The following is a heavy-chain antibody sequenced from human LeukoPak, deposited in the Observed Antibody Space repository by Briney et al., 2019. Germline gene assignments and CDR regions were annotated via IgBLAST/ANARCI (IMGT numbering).Heavy chain of an antibody. D-gene: IGHD6-13*01. CDR1: GFTFSSYA. V-gene: IGHV3-23*01. J-gene: IGHJ3*02. CDR3: AKGYRYSSSWSDAFDI. CDR2: ISGSGGST. Sequence: GGSLRLSSAASGFTFSSYAMSWVRQAPGKGLEWVSAISGSGGSTYYADSVKGRFTISRDNSKNTLYLQMNSLRAEDTAVYYCAKGYRYSSSWSDAFDIWGQGTMVTVSS.